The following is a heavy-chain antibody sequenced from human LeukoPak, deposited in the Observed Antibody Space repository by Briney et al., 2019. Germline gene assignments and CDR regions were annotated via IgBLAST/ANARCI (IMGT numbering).Heavy chain of an antibody. J-gene: IGHJ4*02. Sequence: PGGSLRLSCAASGFTFSSYCMHWVRQAPGKGLEWVAVISYDVSNKYYADSVKGRFTISRDNSKNTLYLQMNSLRAEDTAVYYCAKDRAGVVVPAAWDLDYWGQGTLVTVSS. CDR3: AKDRAGVVVPAAWDLDY. D-gene: IGHD2-2*01. CDR1: GFTFSSYC. V-gene: IGHV3-30*18. CDR2: ISYDVSNK.